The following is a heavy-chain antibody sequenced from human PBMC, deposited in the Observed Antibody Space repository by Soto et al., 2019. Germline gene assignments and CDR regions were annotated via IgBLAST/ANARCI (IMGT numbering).Heavy chain of an antibody. Sequence: GGSLRLSCAASGFTFSSYAMSWVRQAPGKGLEWVSAISGSGGSTYYADSVKGRFTISRDNSKNTPYLQMNSLRAEDTAVYYCAKDRRSSSSDRMNYWGQGTLVTVSS. V-gene: IGHV3-23*01. CDR3: AKDRRSSSSDRMNY. CDR1: GFTFSSYA. CDR2: ISGSGGST. D-gene: IGHD6-6*01. J-gene: IGHJ4*02.